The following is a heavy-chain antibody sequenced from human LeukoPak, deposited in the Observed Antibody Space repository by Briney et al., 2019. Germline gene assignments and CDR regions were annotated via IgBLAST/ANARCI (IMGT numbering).Heavy chain of an antibody. CDR3: ARVFVVVVAATRHYNWFDP. J-gene: IGHJ5*02. V-gene: IGHV4-4*02. CDR2: INHSGST. CDR1: GGSISSSNW. D-gene: IGHD2-15*01. Sequence: SGTLSLTCAVSGGSISSSNWWSWVRQPPGKGLEWIGEINHSGSTNYNPSLKSRVTISVDTSKNQFSLKLSSVTAADTAVYYCARVFVVVVAATRHYNWFDPWGQGTLVTVSS.